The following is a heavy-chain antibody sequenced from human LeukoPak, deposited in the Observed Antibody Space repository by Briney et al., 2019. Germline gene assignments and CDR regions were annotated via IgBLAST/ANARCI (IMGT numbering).Heavy chain of an antibody. CDR2: IWYDGSNK. CDR1: GFTFSSYG. D-gene: IGHD3-22*01. J-gene: IGHJ4*02. CDR3: ARGVMYYDSSGYLFDY. V-gene: IGHV3-33*01. Sequence: GESLKISCAASGFTFSSYGMHWVRQAPGKGLEWVAIIWYDGSNKYYADSVKGRFTISRDNSKNMLLLQMNRLTTQDTVANYCARGVMYYDSSGYLFDYWGQGILVTVSS.